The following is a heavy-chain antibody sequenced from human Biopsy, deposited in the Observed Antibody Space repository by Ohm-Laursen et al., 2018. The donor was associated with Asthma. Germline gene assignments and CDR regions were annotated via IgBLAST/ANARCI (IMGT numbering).Heavy chain of an antibody. CDR2: INPSGGNT. J-gene: IGHJ4*02. CDR3: ARRGITGTTLDY. Sequence: ASVKVSCKASGHTFTSYYMHWVRQAPGQGLEWMGIINPSGGNTSYAQKFQGRVTMTRDTSTSTVYMELSSLRSEDTAVYYCARRGITGTTLDYWGQGTLVTVSP. V-gene: IGHV1-46*01. CDR1: GHTFTSYY. D-gene: IGHD1-7*01.